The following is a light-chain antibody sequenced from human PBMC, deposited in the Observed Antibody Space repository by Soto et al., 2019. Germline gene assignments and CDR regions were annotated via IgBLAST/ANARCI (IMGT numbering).Light chain of an antibody. CDR2: DAS. CDR3: QQYDNLPIT. Sequence: DIQMTQSPSSLSASVGDRVTITCQASQDISNYLNWYQQKPGKAPKLLIYDASNLETGVPSRFPGRGSGPDFTFTISSLQPDDFATYYCQQYDNLPITFGGGTKVEIK. V-gene: IGKV1-33*01. J-gene: IGKJ4*01. CDR1: QDISNY.